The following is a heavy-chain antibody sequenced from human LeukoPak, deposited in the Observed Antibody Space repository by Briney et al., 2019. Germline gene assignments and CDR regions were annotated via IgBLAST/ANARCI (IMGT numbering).Heavy chain of an antibody. Sequence: KPSETLSLTCTVSGGSISSYYWSWIRQPAGKGLEWIGRIYTSGSTNYNPSLKSRVTMSVDTSKNQFSLKPSSVTAADTAVYYCARDEKWLSLGYYYYMDVWGKGTTVTVSS. CDR2: IYTSGST. CDR1: GGSISSYY. V-gene: IGHV4-4*07. CDR3: ARDEKWLSLGYYYYMDV. D-gene: IGHD3-22*01. J-gene: IGHJ6*03.